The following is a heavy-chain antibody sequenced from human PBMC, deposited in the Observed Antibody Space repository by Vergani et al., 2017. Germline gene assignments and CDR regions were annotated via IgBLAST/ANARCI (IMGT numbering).Heavy chain of an antibody. CDR1: GDSISAYY. Sequence: QVQLQESGPGLVKPSETLSLTCTVSGDSISAYYWSWIRQPPGKGLEWIGYIHYTGSTNYNPSLKSRVTISLDTSKNQFSLRLSSVTAADTAVYYCTGDTHSRQRADYWGQGTLVTVSS. D-gene: IGHD2-15*01. J-gene: IGHJ4*02. V-gene: IGHV4-59*01. CDR3: TGDTHSRQRADY. CDR2: IHYTGST.